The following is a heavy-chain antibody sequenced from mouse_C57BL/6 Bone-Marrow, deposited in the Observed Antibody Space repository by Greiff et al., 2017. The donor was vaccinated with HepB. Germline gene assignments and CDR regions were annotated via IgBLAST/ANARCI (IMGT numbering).Heavy chain of an antibody. CDR1: GYTFTSYW. V-gene: IGHV1-50*01. J-gene: IGHJ4*01. Sequence: VQLQQPGAELVKPGASVKLSCKASGYTFTSYWMQWVKQRPGQSLEWIGEIDPSDSYTNYNQKFKGKATLTVDTSSSTAYMQLSSLTSEDSAVYYCARSYGSSPYYAMDYWGQGTSVTVSS. CDR2: IDPSDSYT. D-gene: IGHD1-1*01. CDR3: ARSYGSSPYYAMDY.